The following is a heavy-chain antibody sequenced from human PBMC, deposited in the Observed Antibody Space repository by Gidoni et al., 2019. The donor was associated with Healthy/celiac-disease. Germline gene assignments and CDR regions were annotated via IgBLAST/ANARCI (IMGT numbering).Heavy chain of an antibody. D-gene: IGHD3-10*01. V-gene: IGHV3-30*04. J-gene: IGHJ4*02. CDR2: ISYDGSNK. Sequence: QVQLVESGGGVVQPGRSLRLSCAASGFTFSSYAMHWVRQAPGKGLEWVAVISYDGSNKYYADSVKGRFTISRDNSKNTLYLQMNSLRAEDTAVYYCARDYRGGAGIPLSAYWGQGTLVTVSS. CDR1: GFTFSSYA. CDR3: ARDYRGGAGIPLSAY.